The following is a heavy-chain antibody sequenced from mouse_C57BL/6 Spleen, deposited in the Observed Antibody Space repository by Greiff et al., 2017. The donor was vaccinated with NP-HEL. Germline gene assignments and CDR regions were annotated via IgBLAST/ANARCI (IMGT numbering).Heavy chain of an antibody. D-gene: IGHD2-5*01. CDR1: GYTFTSYW. J-gene: IGHJ4*01. CDR3: ARIYYSKGAMDY. V-gene: IGHV1-64*01. Sequence: VQLQQPGAELVKPGASVKLSCKASGYTFTSYWMHWVKQRPGQGLEWIGMIHPNSGSTNYNEKFKSKATLTVDKSSSTAYMQLSSLTSEDSAVYYCARIYYSKGAMDYWGQGTSVTVSS. CDR2: IHPNSGST.